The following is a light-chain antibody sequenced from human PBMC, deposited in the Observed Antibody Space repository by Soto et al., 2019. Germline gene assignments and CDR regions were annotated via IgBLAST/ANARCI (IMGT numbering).Light chain of an antibody. CDR3: HHYVGSPWA. CDR1: QSVNRF. Sequence: EIVLTQSPGTLSLSPGERATLSCRASQSVNRFLAWFQQKPGQPPRLLIYGASNRATGIPDRFSGSGSETDFTLTITRLEPEDSAVYYCHHYVGSPWAFGQGTKVEIK. CDR2: GAS. J-gene: IGKJ1*01. V-gene: IGKV3-20*01.